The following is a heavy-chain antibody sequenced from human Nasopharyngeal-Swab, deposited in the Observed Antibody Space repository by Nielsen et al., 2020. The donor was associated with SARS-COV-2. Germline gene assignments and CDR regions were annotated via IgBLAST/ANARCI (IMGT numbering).Heavy chain of an antibody. Sequence: GSLRLSCAASGFTFSDHYMDWVRQPPGKGLEWIGEINHSGSTNYNPSLKSRVTILVDTSKKWFSLNLNSVTAADTAVYYCARARVDCSGDSCYSSGVDYYGMDVWGQGTTVTVSS. D-gene: IGHD2-15*01. CDR2: INHSGST. V-gene: IGHV4-34*01. CDR3: ARARVDCSGDSCYSSGVDYYGMDV. CDR1: GFTFSDHY. J-gene: IGHJ6*02.